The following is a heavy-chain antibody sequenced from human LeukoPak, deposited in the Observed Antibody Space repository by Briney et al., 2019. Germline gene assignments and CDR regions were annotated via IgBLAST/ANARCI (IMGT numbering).Heavy chain of an antibody. V-gene: IGHV4-31*03. D-gene: IGHD3-22*01. J-gene: IGHJ4*02. CDR2: IYYSGST. CDR1: GGSISSGGSY. Sequence: PSETLSLTCTVSGGSISSGGSYWSWIRQHPGKGLEWIGYIYYSGSTYYNPSLKSRVTISVDTSKNQFSLKLSSVAAADTAVYYCARVGYYDSSGTHFDYWGQGTLVTVSS. CDR3: ARVGYYDSSGTHFDY.